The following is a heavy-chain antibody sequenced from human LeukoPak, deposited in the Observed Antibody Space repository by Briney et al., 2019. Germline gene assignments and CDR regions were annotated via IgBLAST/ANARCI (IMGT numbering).Heavy chain of an antibody. D-gene: IGHD1-26*01. J-gene: IGHJ4*02. CDR1: GFTFSSYA. CDR2: ISGSGDIT. V-gene: IGHV3-23*01. Sequence: PGGSLRLSCAASGFTFSSYAMTWVRQAPGKGLEWVSAISGSGDITYYADSVKGRFTISRDNSKNMLFLQMDSLRAEDTAVYYCARGLRIAGSYFDYWGQGTLVTVSS. CDR3: ARGLRIAGSYFDY.